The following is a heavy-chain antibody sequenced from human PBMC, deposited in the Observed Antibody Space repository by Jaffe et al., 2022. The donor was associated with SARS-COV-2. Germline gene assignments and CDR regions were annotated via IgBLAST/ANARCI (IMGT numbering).Heavy chain of an antibody. CDR3: ARAPATGYPWAPRDY. V-gene: IGHV1-2*02. Sequence: QVQLVQSGAEVKKPGASVKVSCKASGYTFTGYYMHWVRQAPGQGLEWMGWINPNSGGTNYAQKFQGRVTMTRDTSISTAYMELSRLRSDDTAVYYCARAPATGYPWAPRDYWGQGTLVTVSS. CDR2: INPNSGGT. D-gene: IGHD3-9*01. CDR1: GYTFTGYY. J-gene: IGHJ4*02.